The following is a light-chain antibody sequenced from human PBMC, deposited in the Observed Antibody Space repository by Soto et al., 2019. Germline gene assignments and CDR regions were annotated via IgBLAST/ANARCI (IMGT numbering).Light chain of an antibody. CDR1: QGISSY. Sequence: DIQLTQSPSFLSASVGDRVTITCRASQGISSYSAWYQQKPGKAPKLLIYAASTLQSGVQSRFSGSRSVTEFTLTNSSLQPEDSATYYCQQLNSYPQTFGGGTKVEIK. CDR2: AAS. CDR3: QQLNSYPQT. J-gene: IGKJ4*01. V-gene: IGKV1-9*01.